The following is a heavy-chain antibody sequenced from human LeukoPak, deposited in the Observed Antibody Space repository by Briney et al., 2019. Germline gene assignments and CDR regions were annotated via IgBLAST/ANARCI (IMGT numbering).Heavy chain of an antibody. CDR3: AREGFKVVGALQQLADY. Sequence: SQTLSVTCTVSGGSISSGDDYWSWIRQPAGKGLEWIGRIYTSGSTNYNPSLKSRVTISVDTSKNQFSLKLSSVTAADTAVYYCAREGFKVVGALQQLADYWGQGTLVTVSS. J-gene: IGHJ4*02. CDR1: GGSISSGDDY. V-gene: IGHV4-61*02. CDR2: IYTSGST. D-gene: IGHD2-15*01.